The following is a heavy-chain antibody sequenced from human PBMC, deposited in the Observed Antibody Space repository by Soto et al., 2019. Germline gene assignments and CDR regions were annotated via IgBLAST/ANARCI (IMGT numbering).Heavy chain of an antibody. CDR2: ISNSINYT. CDR3: AIDNVGNGYSGDAS. CDR1: GFTFSDYY. D-gene: IGHD5-12*01. Sequence: QVQLVESGGGLVKPGGSLRLSCAASGFTFSDYYMSWIRQAPGKGLEWVSYISNSINYTNYADSVRGRFTISRDNAKNALFLQMNSLRAEDAAVYYCAIDNVGNGYSGDASWGQGTLVIVSS. V-gene: IGHV3-11*06. J-gene: IGHJ4*02.